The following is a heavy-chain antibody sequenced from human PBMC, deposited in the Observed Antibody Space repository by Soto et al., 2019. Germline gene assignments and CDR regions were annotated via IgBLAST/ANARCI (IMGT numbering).Heavy chain of an antibody. J-gene: IGHJ4*02. V-gene: IGHV4-30-4*01. Sequence: QLQLQESGPGLVKPSQTLSLTCTVSGGSISNNDYYCGWIRQPPGKGLEWIGYSYYSGSTYYNPSLRSLLTRSLDTYKNQFSLKLSSVTDADTAVYYCASPAPVNRGDYWGQGTLVTVSS. CDR2: SYYSGST. D-gene: IGHD3-16*02. CDR1: GGSISNNDYY. CDR3: ASPAPVNRGDY.